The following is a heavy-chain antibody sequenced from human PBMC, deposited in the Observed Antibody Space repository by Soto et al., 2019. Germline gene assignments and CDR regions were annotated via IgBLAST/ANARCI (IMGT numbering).Heavy chain of an antibody. CDR2: INPNTGGT. J-gene: IGHJ4*02. V-gene: IGHV1-2*02. D-gene: IGHD6-19*01. CDR3: MSSPYSSGSYDLSAHPPSDSFDY. CDR1: GYTFTDYY. Sequence: ASVKVSCKASGYTFTDYYIHWVRQAPGQGLEWMGWINPNTGGTKYARNFQGRVTMTSENSITTAHMELSSLRSDDTAVYFCMSSPYSSGSYDLSAHPPSDSFDYWGQGTLVTVSS.